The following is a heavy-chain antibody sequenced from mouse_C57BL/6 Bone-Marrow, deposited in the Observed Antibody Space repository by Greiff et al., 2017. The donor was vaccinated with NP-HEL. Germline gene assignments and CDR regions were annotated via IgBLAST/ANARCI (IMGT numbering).Heavy chain of an antibody. D-gene: IGHD2-5*01. J-gene: IGHJ2*01. CDR1: GYTFTSYG. Sequence: VQLQESGAELARPGASVKLSCKASGYTFTSYGISWVKQRTGQGLEWIGEIYPRSGNTYYNEKFKGKATLTADKSSSTAYMELRSLTSEDSAVYFCAREAIVTGHYFDYWGQGTTLTVSS. CDR2: IYPRSGNT. CDR3: AREAIVTGHYFDY. V-gene: IGHV1-81*01.